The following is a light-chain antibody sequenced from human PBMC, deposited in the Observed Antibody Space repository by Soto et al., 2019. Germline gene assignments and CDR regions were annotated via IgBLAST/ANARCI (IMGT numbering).Light chain of an antibody. V-gene: IGKV3-20*01. Sequence: ESVLTHSPGTLSLSPGERATLSCRASQRVSSSYLAWYQQKPGQAPRLLIYGASSRATGIPDRFSGSGSGTDFTLTISRLEPEDFAVYYCQQYGSSPPTWTFGQGTKVDI. J-gene: IGKJ1*01. CDR1: QRVSSSY. CDR2: GAS. CDR3: QQYGSSPPTWT.